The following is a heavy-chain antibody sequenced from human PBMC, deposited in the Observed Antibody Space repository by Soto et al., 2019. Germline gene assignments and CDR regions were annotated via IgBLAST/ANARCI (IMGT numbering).Heavy chain of an antibody. D-gene: IGHD3-22*01. J-gene: IGHJ5*02. CDR3: ARGVNYYDASGFSWFNP. CDR2: IYHTGTT. Sequence: SETLSLTCTVSGGSINSGGYSWTWIRQPPGKGLEWIGFIYHTGTTYYNPSLKSRVTISVDRSKNQFSLKLNSVTAADTAVYNCARGVNYYDASGFSWFNPGGQGAL. CDR1: GGSINSGGYS. V-gene: IGHV4-30-2*01.